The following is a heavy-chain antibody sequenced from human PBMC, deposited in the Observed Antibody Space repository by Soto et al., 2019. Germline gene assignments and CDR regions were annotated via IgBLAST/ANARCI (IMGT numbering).Heavy chain of an antibody. CDR1: GFTFSSYW. J-gene: IGHJ4*02. CDR3: ARTGDGHHDFLDY. CDR2: INQDGNED. Sequence: GGSLRLSCAASGFTFSSYWMNWVRPAPGKGLEWVANINQDGNEDNLLDSVKGRFTISRDNAKNSLFLQMNSLRVDDTAVYYCARTGDGHHDFLDYWGQGALVTVSS. V-gene: IGHV3-7*01. D-gene: IGHD1-1*01.